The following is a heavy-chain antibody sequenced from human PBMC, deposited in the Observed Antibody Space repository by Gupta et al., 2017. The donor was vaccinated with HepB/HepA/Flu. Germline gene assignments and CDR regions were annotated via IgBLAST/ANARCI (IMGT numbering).Heavy chain of an antibody. V-gene: IGHV4-39*01. CDR3: ARHSNSYSSGLTTHAFDI. CDR2: IYYSGST. CDR1: GGSISSSSYY. D-gene: IGHD6-19*01. Sequence: QLQLQESGPGLVKPSETLSLTCTVSGGSISSSSYYWGWIRQPPGKGLEWIGSIYYSGSTYYNPSLKSRVTISVDTSKNQFSLKLSSVTAAETAVYDCARHSNSYSSGLTTHAFDIGGQGTMVTVSS. J-gene: IGHJ3*02.